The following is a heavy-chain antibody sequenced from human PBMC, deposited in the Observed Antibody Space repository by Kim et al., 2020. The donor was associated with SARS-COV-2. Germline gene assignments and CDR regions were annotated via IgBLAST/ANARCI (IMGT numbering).Heavy chain of an antibody. V-gene: IGHV3-64D*06. Sequence: GGSLRLSCSASGFTFSSYAMHWVRQAPGKGLEYVSAISSNGGSTYYADSVKGRFTISRDNSKNTLYLQMSSLRAEDTAVYYCVKDWEDSSSWYGLFDYWGQGTLVTVSS. D-gene: IGHD6-13*01. CDR3: VKDWEDSSSWYGLFDY. CDR1: GFTFSSYA. CDR2: ISSNGGST. J-gene: IGHJ4*02.